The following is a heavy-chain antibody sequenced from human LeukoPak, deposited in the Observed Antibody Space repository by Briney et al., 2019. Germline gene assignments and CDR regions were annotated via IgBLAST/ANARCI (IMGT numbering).Heavy chain of an antibody. J-gene: IGHJ3*02. CDR2: IYYSGST. V-gene: IGHV4-59*01. D-gene: IGHD1/OR15-1a*01. Sequence: SETLSLTCTVSGGSISSYYWSWIPQPPGKGLEWIGYIYYSGSTYYNPSLKSRVTISVDTSKNQFSLKLNSVTAADTAVYYCARNKPLDPFDIWGQGTMVTVSS. CDR1: GGSISSYY. CDR3: ARNKPLDPFDI.